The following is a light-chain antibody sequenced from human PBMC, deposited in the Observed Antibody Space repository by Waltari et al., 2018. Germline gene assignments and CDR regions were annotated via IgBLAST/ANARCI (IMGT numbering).Light chain of an antibody. J-gene: IGKJ2*01. CDR1: QNVLFISNNKNY. CDR2: WAS. CDR3: QQYYSTLPYT. V-gene: IGKV4-1*01. Sequence: DILMTQSPDSLAVSLGERDPINCKSSQNVLFISNNKNYLAWYQQKPGQAPKLLIYWASTRESGVPDRFSGSGSGTDFTLTISNLQAEDVAVYYCQQYYSTLPYTFGQGTKLEIK.